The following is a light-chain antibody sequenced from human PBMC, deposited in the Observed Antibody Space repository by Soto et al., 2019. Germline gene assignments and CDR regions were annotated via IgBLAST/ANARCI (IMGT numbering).Light chain of an antibody. CDR1: QSISSW. Sequence: DIQMTQSPSTLSASVGDRVTITCRASQSISSWLAWYQQRPGNAPKLLIHKAPSLQSGVPSRFSSSGSGTEFILTINSLQPDDFATYYCQQYESYWTFGQGTKVEVK. CDR2: KAP. V-gene: IGKV1-5*03. J-gene: IGKJ1*01. CDR3: QQYESYWT.